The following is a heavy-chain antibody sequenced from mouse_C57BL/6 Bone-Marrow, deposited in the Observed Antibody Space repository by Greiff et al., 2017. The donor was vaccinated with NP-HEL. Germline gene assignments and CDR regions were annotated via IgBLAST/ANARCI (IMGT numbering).Heavy chain of an antibody. V-gene: IGHV5-12*01. CDR3: ARQWLDY. CDR2: ISNGGGST. CDR1: GFTFSDYY. J-gene: IGHJ2*01. Sequence: VQVVASGGGLVQPGGSLKLSCAASGFTFSDYYMYWVRQTPEKRLEWVAYISNGGGSTYYPDTVKGRFTISRDNAKNTLYLQMSRLKSEDTAMYYCARQWLDYWGQGTTLTVSS. D-gene: IGHD2-2*01.